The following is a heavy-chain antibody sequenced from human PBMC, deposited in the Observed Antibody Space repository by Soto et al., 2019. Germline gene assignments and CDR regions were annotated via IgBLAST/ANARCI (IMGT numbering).Heavy chain of an antibody. V-gene: IGHV1-69*13. J-gene: IGHJ6*02. Sequence: GASVKVSCKASGGTFSSYAISWVRQAPGQGLEWMGGIIPIFGTANYAQKFQGRVTITADESTSTAYMELSSLRSEDTAAYYCARGNSSGWYGVYYYYGMDVWGQGTTVTVSS. CDR2: IIPIFGTA. CDR3: ARGNSSGWYGVYYYYGMDV. D-gene: IGHD6-19*01. CDR1: GGTFSSYA.